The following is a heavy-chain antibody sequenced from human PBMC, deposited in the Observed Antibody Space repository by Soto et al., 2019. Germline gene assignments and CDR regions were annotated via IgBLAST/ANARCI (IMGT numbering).Heavy chain of an antibody. D-gene: IGHD4-17*01. CDR3: ARGPAHDGDSTDGIDV. Sequence: QVQLVQSGAEVKKPGASVKVSCKASGYTFTSYGISWVRQATGQGIEWMGWISAYNGNTNYAQKLQGRVTMTTDTSTRTAYMELRSLRSDDTAVYYCARGPAHDGDSTDGIDVWGQGTTVTVSS. CDR2: ISAYNGNT. V-gene: IGHV1-18*04. CDR1: GYTFTSYG. J-gene: IGHJ6*02.